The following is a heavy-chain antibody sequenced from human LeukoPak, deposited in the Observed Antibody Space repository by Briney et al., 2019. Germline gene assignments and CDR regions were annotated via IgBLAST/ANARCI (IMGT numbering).Heavy chain of an antibody. CDR1: GFTFSDYY. D-gene: IGHD5-12*01. J-gene: IGHJ3*02. CDR3: TTGVATIFAFDI. Sequence: AGGSLRLSCAASGFTFSDYYMSWIRQAPGKGLEWVGRIKSKTDGGTTDYAAPVKGRFTISRDDSKNTLYLQMNSLKTEDTAVYYCTTGVATIFAFDIWGQGTMVTVSS. CDR2: IKSKTDGGTT. V-gene: IGHV3-15*01.